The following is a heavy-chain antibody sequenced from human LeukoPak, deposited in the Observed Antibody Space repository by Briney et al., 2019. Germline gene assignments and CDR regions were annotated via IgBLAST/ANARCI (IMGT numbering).Heavy chain of an antibody. CDR2: IYYSGST. V-gene: IGHV4-59*08. Sequence: PSETLSLTCTVSGGSISSYYWSWIRQPPGKGLEWIGYIYYSGSTNYNPSLKSRVTISVDTSKNQFSLKLSSVTAADTAVYYCARSHYYGSGSYYIDYWGQGTLVTVPS. CDR1: GGSISSYY. D-gene: IGHD3-10*01. CDR3: ARSHYYGSGSYYIDY. J-gene: IGHJ4*02.